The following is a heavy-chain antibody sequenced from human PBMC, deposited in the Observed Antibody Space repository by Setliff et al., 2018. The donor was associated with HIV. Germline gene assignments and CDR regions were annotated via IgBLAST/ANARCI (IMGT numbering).Heavy chain of an antibody. CDR1: GYIFKNYW. D-gene: IGHD5-18*01. CDR3: ARPGYSYGSFYYSMDV. CDR2: IYPGDSDT. J-gene: IGHJ6*02. Sequence: GESLKISCKASGYIFKNYWIGWVRQMPGKGLEWMGIIYPGDSDTTYSPSFQGQVTISADKSTSTAYLQWSSLQASDTAIYYCARPGYSYGSFYYSMDVWGQGTTVTV. V-gene: IGHV5-51*01.